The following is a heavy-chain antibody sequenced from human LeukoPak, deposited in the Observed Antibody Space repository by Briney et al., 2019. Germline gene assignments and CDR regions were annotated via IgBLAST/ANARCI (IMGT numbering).Heavy chain of an antibody. J-gene: IGHJ3*02. Sequence: PSETLSLTCAVYGGSFSGYYWSWIRQPPGKGLEWIGEINHSGSTNYNPSLKSRVTMSIDTSKNQFSLRLSSMTAADTAVYYCARDDGRTSYAFDIWGQGTMVTVSS. CDR3: ARDDGRTSYAFDI. CDR1: GGSFSGYY. V-gene: IGHV4-34*01. D-gene: IGHD1-14*01. CDR2: INHSGST.